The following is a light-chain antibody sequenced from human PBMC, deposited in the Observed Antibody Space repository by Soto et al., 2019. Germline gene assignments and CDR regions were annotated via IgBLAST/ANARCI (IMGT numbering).Light chain of an antibody. V-gene: IGLV2-14*01. J-gene: IGLJ1*01. CDR2: EVT. CDR1: SGDIGSYNR. Sequence: QSALTQPASVSGSPGQSITISCTGTSGDIGSYNRVSWYQQHSGKAPKLIIYEVTDRPSGVSNRFSGSKSGNTASLTISGLQAEDEAEYYCSSYTNINTRACVFGTGTKVTVL. CDR3: SSYTNINTRACV.